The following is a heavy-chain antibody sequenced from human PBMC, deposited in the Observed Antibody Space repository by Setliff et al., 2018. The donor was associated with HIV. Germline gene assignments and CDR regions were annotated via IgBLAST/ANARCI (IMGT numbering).Heavy chain of an antibody. CDR1: GYTFTDFH. J-gene: IGHJ4*02. D-gene: IGHD2-15*01. CDR2: IDPRRGST. CDR3: ARVYCSGGSCFTFDY. Sequence: ASVKVSCKASGYTFTDFHMHWVRQAPGQGLEWMGAIDPRRGSTEYAQKFQGTVTMTRDTSISTAYMELSGLKSDDTALYYCARVYCSGGSCFTFDYWGQGTLVTVSS. V-gene: IGHV1-2*02.